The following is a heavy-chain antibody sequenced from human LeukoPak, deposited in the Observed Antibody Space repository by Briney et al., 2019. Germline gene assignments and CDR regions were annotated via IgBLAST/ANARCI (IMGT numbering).Heavy chain of an antibody. CDR2: VYSSGST. V-gene: IGHV4-59*08. CDR1: GDSINGYY. Sequence: SETLSLTCTVSGDSINGYYWTWLRQPPGKGLEWLGCVYSSGSTNYNPSLKSRVTISVGTSTNQFSLKLTSVTAADTAVYYCARHRFNSVWSTFDIWGQGTMVTVSS. J-gene: IGHJ3*02. CDR3: ARHRFNSVWSTFDI. D-gene: IGHD6-19*01.